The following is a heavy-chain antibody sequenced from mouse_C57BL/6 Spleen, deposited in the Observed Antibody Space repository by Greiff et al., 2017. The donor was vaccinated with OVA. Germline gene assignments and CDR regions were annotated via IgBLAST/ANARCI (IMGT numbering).Heavy chain of an antibody. J-gene: IGHJ1*03. CDR3: ARVPPYYYGSSHYWYFDV. D-gene: IGHD1-1*01. Sequence: EVQGVESAGGLVQPGSSMKLSCTASGFTFSDYYMAWVRQVPEKGLEWVANINYDGSSTYYLDSLKSRFIISRDNAKNILYLQMSSLKSEDTATYYCARVPPYYYGSSHYWYFDVWGTGTTVTVSS. CDR2: INYDGSST. CDR1: GFTFSDYY. V-gene: IGHV5-16*01.